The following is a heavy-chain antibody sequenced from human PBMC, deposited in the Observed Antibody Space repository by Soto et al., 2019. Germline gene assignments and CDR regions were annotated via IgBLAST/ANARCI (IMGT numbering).Heavy chain of an antibody. D-gene: IGHD3-3*01. V-gene: IGHV1-69*01. J-gene: IGHJ6*02. Sequence: QVQLVQSGAEVKKPGSSVKVSCKASGVTFSSYAISWVRQASGQGLAWMGGIIPIFGTPTYAQKFPGRVTITADESTSTAYMELSSLRSEDMTVYDCECRGITIFGVVKQGAYYYYGMDVWGQGTTISVCS. CDR2: IIPIFGTP. CDR1: GVTFSSYA. CDR3: ECRGITIFGVVKQGAYYYYGMDV.